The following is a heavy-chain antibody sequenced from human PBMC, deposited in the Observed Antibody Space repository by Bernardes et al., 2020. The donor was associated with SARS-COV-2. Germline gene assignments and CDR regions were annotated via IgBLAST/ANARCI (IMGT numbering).Heavy chain of an antibody. D-gene: IGHD2-21*01. CDR1: GYTFTKYG. J-gene: IGHJ6*02. CDR2: ISAYNGNT. Sequence: ASVKVSCKASGYTFTKYGISWVRQAAGHGLEWMGWISAYNGNTNYAQKLQDRVTMTTDTSTSPAYMELRSLRSDDTAVYYCARVGCGGDCYPNPRPYYYYGMDVWGQGTTVTVSS. CDR3: ARVGCGGDCYPNPRPYYYYGMDV. V-gene: IGHV1-18*01.